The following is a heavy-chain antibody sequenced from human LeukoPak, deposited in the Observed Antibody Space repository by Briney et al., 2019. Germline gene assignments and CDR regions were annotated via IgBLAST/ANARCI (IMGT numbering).Heavy chain of an antibody. CDR3: ARVFSSSGWYNYFDY. CDR2: ISAYNGNT. Sequence: GASVTVSCKASGYTFTSYGISWVRQAPGQGLEWMGWISAYNGNTNYAQKLQGRVTMTTDTSTSTAYMELRSLRSDDTAVYYCARVFSSSGWYNYFDYWGQGTLVTVSS. CDR1: GYTFTSYG. D-gene: IGHD6-19*01. V-gene: IGHV1-18*01. J-gene: IGHJ4*02.